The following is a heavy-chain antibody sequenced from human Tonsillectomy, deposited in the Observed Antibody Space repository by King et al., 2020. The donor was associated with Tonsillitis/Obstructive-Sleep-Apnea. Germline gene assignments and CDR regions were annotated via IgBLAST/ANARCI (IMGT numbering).Heavy chain of an antibody. CDR1: GGSISSYY. CDR2: IYYSGST. J-gene: IGHJ4*02. D-gene: IGHD3-22*01. CDR3: ARVYYYDSIFFDY. V-gene: IGHV4-59*01. Sequence: QLQESGPGLVKPSETLSLTCTVSGGSISSYYWNWIRQPPGKGLEWIGYIYYSGSTNYNPSLKSRVTISLDTSKNQISLKLSSVTAADTAVYYCARVYYYDSIFFDYWGQGTLVTVSS.